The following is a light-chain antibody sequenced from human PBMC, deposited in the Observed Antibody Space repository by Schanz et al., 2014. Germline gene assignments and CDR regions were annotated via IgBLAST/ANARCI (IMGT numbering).Light chain of an antibody. CDR2: KVT. V-gene: IGLV2-11*01. J-gene: IGLJ3*02. CDR1: SSDVGGYNF. Sequence: QSALTQPPSASGSPGQSVTISCTGTSSDVGGYNFVSWYQQIPGKAPKLMIYKVTQRPSGVPDRFSGSKSGNTASLTISGLQAEDEADYYCCSYAGSSTLGVFGGGTQLTVL. CDR3: CSYAGSSTLGV.